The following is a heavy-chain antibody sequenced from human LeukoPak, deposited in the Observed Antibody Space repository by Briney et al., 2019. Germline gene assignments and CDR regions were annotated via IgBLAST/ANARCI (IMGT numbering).Heavy chain of an antibody. V-gene: IGHV4-31*03. D-gene: IGHD3-10*01. Sequence: PSETLSLTCTVSGGSISSGGYYWSWIRQQPGKGLEWIGYIYYSGSTYYNPYFKSRVTISVDTSKNQFSLKLSSVTAADTAVYYCAMITMVRGVGFWFDPWGQGTLVTVSS. J-gene: IGHJ5*02. CDR2: IYYSGST. CDR3: AMITMVRGVGFWFDP. CDR1: GGSISSGGYY.